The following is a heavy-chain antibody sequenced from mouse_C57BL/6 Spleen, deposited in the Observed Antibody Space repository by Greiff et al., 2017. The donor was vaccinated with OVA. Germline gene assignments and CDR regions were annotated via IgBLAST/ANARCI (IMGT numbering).Heavy chain of an antibody. CDR2: ISDGGSYT. CDR1: GFTFSSYA. Sequence: DVQLVESGGGLVKPGGSLKLSCAASGFTFSSYAMSWVRQTPEKRLEWVATISDGGSYTYYPDNVKGRFTISRDNAKNNLYLQMSHLKSEDTAMYYCAREDNSNYFDYWGQGTTLTVSS. CDR3: AREDNSNYFDY. D-gene: IGHD2-5*01. J-gene: IGHJ2*01. V-gene: IGHV5-4*01.